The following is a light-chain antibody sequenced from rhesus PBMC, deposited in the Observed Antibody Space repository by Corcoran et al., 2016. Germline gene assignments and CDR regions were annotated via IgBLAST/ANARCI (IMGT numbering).Light chain of an antibody. CDR2: KAA. CDR3: PQYSSSPPT. Sequence: DIQMTQSPSSLSASVGDTVTITCRASQSISSWLAWYQQKPGKAPKLLIYKAASLQSGVPSRFSGSGSGTDFTLTISSLQSEDFATYYCPQYSSSPPTFGQGTKVGIK. CDR1: QSISSW. V-gene: IGKV1-22*01. J-gene: IGKJ1*01.